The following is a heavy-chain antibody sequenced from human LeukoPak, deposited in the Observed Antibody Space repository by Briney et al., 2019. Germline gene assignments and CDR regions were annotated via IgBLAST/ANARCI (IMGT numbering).Heavy chain of an antibody. CDR2: TRNKANNYAT. CDR1: GFTFSVSA. Sequence: GGSLRLSCAASGFTFSVSAMYWVRQASGKGLEWVGRTRNKANNYATAYAASLKGRFSIPRDDSKNTAYLQMNSLETGDTAMYYCTYTSSSGVVYWGQGTLVTVSS. J-gene: IGHJ4*02. V-gene: IGHV3-73*01. CDR3: TYTSSSGVVY. D-gene: IGHD6-6*01.